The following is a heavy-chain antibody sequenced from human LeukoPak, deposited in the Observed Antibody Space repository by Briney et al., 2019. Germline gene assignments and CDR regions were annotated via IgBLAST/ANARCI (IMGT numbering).Heavy chain of an antibody. CDR3: ARVDSSNWYDSRGYFDY. V-gene: IGHV4-34*01. CDR1: GGSFSGYY. J-gene: IGHJ4*02. Sequence: SETLSLTCAVYGGSFSGYYWSWIRQPPGKGLEWIGEINHSGSTNYNPSLKSRVTISVDTSKNQFSLNLSSVTAADTAVYYCARVDSSNWYDSRGYFDYWGQGTLVTVSS. CDR2: INHSGST. D-gene: IGHD6-13*01.